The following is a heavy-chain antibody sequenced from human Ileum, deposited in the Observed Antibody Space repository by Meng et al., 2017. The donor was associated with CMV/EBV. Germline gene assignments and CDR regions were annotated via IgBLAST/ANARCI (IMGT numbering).Heavy chain of an antibody. V-gene: IGHV3-23*05. Sequence: LRRACAASGFPFETYTMTWVRQAPGKGLDWVAAFERPSNNIYYADSVMGRFTISRDDSKSTLYLQMTSLRVEDTALYYCVKGGWGDDWGQGALVTVSS. D-gene: IGHD3-10*01. CDR1: GFPFETYT. J-gene: IGHJ4*02. CDR3: VKGGWGDD. CDR2: FERPSNNI.